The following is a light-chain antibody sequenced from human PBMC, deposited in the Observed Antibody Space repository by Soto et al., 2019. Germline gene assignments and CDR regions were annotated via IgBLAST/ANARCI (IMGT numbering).Light chain of an antibody. CDR1: SSNIGSNY. Sequence: QAVVTQPPSASGTPGQRVTISCSGSSSNIGSNYVYWYQQLPGTAPKLLIYRNNQRPSGVPDRFSGSKSGTSASLAISGLLSEDEADYYCAAWDDSLSGVVFGGGTKVTVL. V-gene: IGLV1-47*01. CDR3: AAWDDSLSGVV. CDR2: RNN. J-gene: IGLJ2*01.